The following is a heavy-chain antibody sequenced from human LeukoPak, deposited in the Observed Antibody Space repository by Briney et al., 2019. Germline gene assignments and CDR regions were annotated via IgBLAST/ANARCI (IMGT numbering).Heavy chain of an antibody. CDR1: SGSITSGGYY. V-gene: IGHV4-31*03. D-gene: IGHD4-11*01. J-gene: IGHJ6*03. CDR3: ARAPKGMTTVRYYYYYYMDV. Sequence: SQTLSLTCTVSSGSITSGGYYWNWIRQHPGKGLEWIGYIYYSGSTFYNPSFKSRVTMSVDTSKNQFSLKLSSVTAADTAVYYCARAPKGMTTVRYYYYYYMDVWGKGTTVTVSS. CDR2: IYYSGST.